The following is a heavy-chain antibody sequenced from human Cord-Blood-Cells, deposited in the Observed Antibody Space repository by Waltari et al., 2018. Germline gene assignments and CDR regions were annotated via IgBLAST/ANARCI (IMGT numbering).Heavy chain of an antibody. CDR3: AGRGYSYGSAFDI. V-gene: IGHV4-34*01. CDR1: GGSFSRFH. J-gene: IGHJ3*02. CDR2: INHSGST. D-gene: IGHD5-18*01. Sequence: QVQLQQWGAGLSKPSATLSLPFAVHGGSFSRFHRCWLRQPPGKGLEWNGEINHSGSTNYNPSRKSRVTISVDTSKNQFSLKLSSVTAADTAVYYCAGRGYSYGSAFDIWGQGTMATVSS.